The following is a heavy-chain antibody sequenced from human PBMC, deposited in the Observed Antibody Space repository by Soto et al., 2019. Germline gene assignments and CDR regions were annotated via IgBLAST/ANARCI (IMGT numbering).Heavy chain of an antibody. CDR1: GFTFSSYA. CDR2: ISGSGGST. V-gene: IGHV3-23*01. CDR3: AKANWIQLWLRDYYYGMDV. J-gene: IGHJ6*02. D-gene: IGHD5-18*01. Sequence: GGSLRLSCAASGFTFSSYAMSWVRQAPGKGLEWVSAISGSGGSTYYADSVKGRFTISRDNSKNTLYLQMNSLRAEDKAVYYCAKANWIQLWLRDYYYGMDVWGQGTPVTVSS.